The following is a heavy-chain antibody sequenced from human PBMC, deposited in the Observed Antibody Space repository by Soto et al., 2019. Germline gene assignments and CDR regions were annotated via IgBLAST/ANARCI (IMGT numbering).Heavy chain of an antibody. Sequence: GGSLRLSCAASGFTFSSYSMNWVRQAPGKGLEWVSYISSSSSTIYYADSVKGRFTISRDNAKNSLYLQMNSMRAEDTAVYYCARDYGSTSNEGPYYYYYMDVWGTGTTVTVSS. CDR2: ISSSSSTI. J-gene: IGHJ6*03. V-gene: IGHV3-48*01. D-gene: IGHD2-2*01. CDR1: GFTFSSYS. CDR3: ARDYGSTSNEGPYYYYYMDV.